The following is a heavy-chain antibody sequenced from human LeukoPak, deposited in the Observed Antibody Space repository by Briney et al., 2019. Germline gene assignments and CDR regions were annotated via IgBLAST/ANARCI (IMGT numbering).Heavy chain of an antibody. J-gene: IGHJ4*02. Sequence: GGSLSLSCAVSGYTFSSYAMSWVRHAPGKGLECVSAISGSGGSTYYADTVKGRFPISRDNSKNTLYLQMNSLRAEDTAVYYCAKVREYQLLYFDYWGQGTLVSVSS. CDR3: AKVREYQLLYFDY. V-gene: IGHV3-23*01. CDR1: GYTFSSYA. CDR2: ISGSGGST. D-gene: IGHD2-2*01.